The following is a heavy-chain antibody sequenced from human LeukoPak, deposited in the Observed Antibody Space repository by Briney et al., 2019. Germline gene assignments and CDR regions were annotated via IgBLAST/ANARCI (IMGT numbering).Heavy chain of an antibody. CDR3: ARGTLRYFDPADY. D-gene: IGHD3-9*01. CDR2: INPNSGGT. Sequence: ASVKVSCKASGYTFTGYYMHWLRQAPGQGLEWMGWINPNSGGTNYAQKFQGRVTMTRDTSISTAYMELSRLRSDHTAVYYCARGTLRYFDPADYWGQGTLVTVSS. CDR1: GYTFTGYY. V-gene: IGHV1-2*02. J-gene: IGHJ4*02.